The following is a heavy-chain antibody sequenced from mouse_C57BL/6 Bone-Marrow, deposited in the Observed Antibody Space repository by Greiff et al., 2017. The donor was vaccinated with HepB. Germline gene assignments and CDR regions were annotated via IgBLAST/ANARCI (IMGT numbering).Heavy chain of an antibody. Sequence: QVQLQQSGAELVMPGASVKLSCKASGYTFTSYWMHWVKQRPGQGLEWIGEIDPSDSYTNYNQKFKGKSTLTVAKSSSTAYMQLCSLTSEDSAVYYCARDGYYPAWFAYWGQGTLVTVSA. CDR3: ARDGYYPAWFAY. D-gene: IGHD2-3*01. CDR2: IDPSDSYT. V-gene: IGHV1-69*01. CDR1: GYTFTSYW. J-gene: IGHJ3*01.